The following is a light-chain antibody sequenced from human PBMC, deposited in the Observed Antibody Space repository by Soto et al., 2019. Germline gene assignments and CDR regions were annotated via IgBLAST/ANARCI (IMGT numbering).Light chain of an antibody. J-gene: IGKJ4*01. CDR2: DAI. CDR3: QHRRSWPLT. CDR1: QSVSSY. Sequence: EIVLTQSPVTLSLSPGESATLSCRASQSVSSYLAWYQQKPGQAPRLLIYDAINRATGIPARFSGSGSGTDFTLTISSLEPEDFAIYYCQHRRSWPLTFGGGTKVEIK. V-gene: IGKV3-11*01.